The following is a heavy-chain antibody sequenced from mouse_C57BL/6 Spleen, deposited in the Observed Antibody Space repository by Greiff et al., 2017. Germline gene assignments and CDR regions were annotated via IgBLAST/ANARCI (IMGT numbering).Heavy chain of an antibody. CDR3: TGNHWDGAWFAY. J-gene: IGHJ3*01. D-gene: IGHD4-1*01. CDR2: IRLKSDNYAT. CDR1: GFTFSNYW. Sequence: EVMLVASGGGLVQPGGSMKLSCVASGFTFSNYWMNWVRQSPEQGLEWVAQIRLKSDNYATHYAESVKGRFTISRDDSKSRVYLQMNNLRAEDTGIYYCTGNHWDGAWFAYWGQGTLVTVSA. V-gene: IGHV6-3*01.